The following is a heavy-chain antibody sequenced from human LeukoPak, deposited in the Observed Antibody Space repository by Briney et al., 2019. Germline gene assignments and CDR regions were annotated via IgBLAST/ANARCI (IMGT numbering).Heavy chain of an antibody. V-gene: IGHV3-7*01. CDR1: GFTFSSYW. J-gene: IGHJ6*03. D-gene: IGHD5-12*01. CDR3: ARSGPRGSSYYYYYMDV. Sequence: GGSQRLSCAASGFTFSSYWMSWVRQAPGKGLEWVANIKQDGSEKYYVDSVKGRFTISRDNAKNSLYLQMNSLRAEDTAVYYCARSGPRGSSYYYYYMDVWGKGTTVTVSS. CDR2: IKQDGSEK.